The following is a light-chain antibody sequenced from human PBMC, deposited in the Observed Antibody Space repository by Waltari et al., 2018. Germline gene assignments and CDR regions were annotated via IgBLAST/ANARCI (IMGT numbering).Light chain of an antibody. CDR2: EDN. V-gene: IGLV6-57*01. CDR3: QSDDNRNHGV. Sequence: NFMLTQPLSVSVSPGKTVTIYCTRSRGIIATNYVQWYQQRPDSSPTAVLYEDNQRPSGVPARFSSSIDSSSNSASLTSSGLKTEDEADYYCQSDDNRNHGVFGGGTKRTV. J-gene: IGLJ3*02. CDR1: RGIIATNY.